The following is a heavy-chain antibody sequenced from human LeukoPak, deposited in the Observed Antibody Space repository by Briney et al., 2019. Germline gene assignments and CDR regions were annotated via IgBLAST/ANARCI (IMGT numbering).Heavy chain of an antibody. CDR2: VNRDGSET. CDR3: ARNNGMDV. Sequence: QPGGSLRLSCAASGFTFSSCAMTWVRQVPGRGPEWVANVNRDGSETYYLDSVKGRFTISKDNAKNSLYLQMNSLRAEDTALYHCARNNGMDVWGQGTTVIVSS. V-gene: IGHV3-7*03. J-gene: IGHJ6*02. CDR1: GFTFSSCA.